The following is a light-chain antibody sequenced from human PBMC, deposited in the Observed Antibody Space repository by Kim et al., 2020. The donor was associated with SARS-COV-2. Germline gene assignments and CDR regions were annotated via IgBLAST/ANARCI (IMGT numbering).Light chain of an antibody. CDR2: YDD. V-gene: IGLV1-36*01. J-gene: IGLJ3*02. CDR3: AAWDDSLNGLWV. Sequence: ELTQPPSVSGAPRQRVTISCSGSGSNIGSNYVNWYQQLPGKAPKLLIYYDDLLSSGVSDRFSGSKSGTSASLAISGLQSEDEADYYCAAWDDSLNGLWVFGGGTQLTVL. CDR1: GSNIGSNY.